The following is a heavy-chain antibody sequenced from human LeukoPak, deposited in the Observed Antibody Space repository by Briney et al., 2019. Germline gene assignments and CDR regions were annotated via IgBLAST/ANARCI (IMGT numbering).Heavy chain of an antibody. D-gene: IGHD3-22*01. CDR3: AKDPGYYFDSSAYFDY. CDR1: GFTFSSYW. J-gene: IGHJ4*02. Sequence: PGGSLRLSCAASGFTFSSYWMTWVRQAPGKGLEWVANIKRDRSEKHYVDSVKGRFTISRDNAKNSLYLQMNSLRAEDTALYYCAKDPGYYFDSSAYFDYWGQGTLVTVSS. CDR2: IKRDRSEK. V-gene: IGHV3-7*03.